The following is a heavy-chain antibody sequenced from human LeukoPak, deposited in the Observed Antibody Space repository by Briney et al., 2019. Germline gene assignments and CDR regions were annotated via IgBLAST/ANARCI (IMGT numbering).Heavy chain of an antibody. D-gene: IGHD3-3*01. V-gene: IGHV4-59*01. CDR3: ASSGYYTSIGY. J-gene: IGHJ4*02. CDR1: GGSISSYY. Sequence: SETLSLTCTVSGGSISSYYWSWIRQPPGKGLEWIGYIYYSGSTNYNPSLKSRVTISVDTSKNQFSLKLSSVTAADTAVYYCASSGYYTSIGYWGQGTLVTVSS. CDR2: IYYSGST.